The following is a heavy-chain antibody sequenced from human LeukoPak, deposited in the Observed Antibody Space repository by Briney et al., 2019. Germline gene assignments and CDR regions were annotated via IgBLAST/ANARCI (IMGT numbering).Heavy chain of an antibody. Sequence: ASVKVSCKASGYTFTGYYMHWVRQAPGQGLEWMGRINPNSGGANYAQKFHGRVTMTRDTSISTAYMELSRLRSDDTAVYYCASFTQPRYFHWLLDYWGQGTMVTVSS. J-gene: IGHJ4*02. D-gene: IGHD3-9*01. CDR3: ASFTQPRYFHWLLDY. CDR1: GYTFTGYY. CDR2: INPNSGGA. V-gene: IGHV1-2*06.